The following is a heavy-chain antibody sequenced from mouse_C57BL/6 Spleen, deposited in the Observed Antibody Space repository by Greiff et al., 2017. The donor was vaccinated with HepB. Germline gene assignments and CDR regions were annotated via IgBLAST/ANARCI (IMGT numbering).Heavy chain of an antibody. CDR3: ARHNYYDYEGYFDV. CDR1: GFTFSSYG. CDR2: ISSGGSYT. Sequence: DVQLVESGGDLVKPGGSLKLSCAASGFTFSSYGMSWVRQTPDKRLEWVATISSGGSYTYYPASVKGRFTISRDNAKNTLYLQMSSLKTENTAMYYGARHNYYDYEGYFDVWGTGTTVTVDS. J-gene: IGHJ1*03. V-gene: IGHV5-6*01. D-gene: IGHD2-4*01.